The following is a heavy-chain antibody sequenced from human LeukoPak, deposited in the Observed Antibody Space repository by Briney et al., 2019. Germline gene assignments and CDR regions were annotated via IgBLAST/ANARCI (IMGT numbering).Heavy chain of an antibody. V-gene: IGHV4-38-2*02. CDR1: GYSISSGYY. CDR2: IYHSGST. J-gene: IGHJ3*02. Sequence: SETLSLTCTVSGYSISSGYYWGWIRQPPGKGLEWIGSIYHSGSTYYNPSLKSRVTISVDTSKNQFSLKLSSVTAADTAVYYRASPRVDYYDSSGYYGPSGFDIWGQGTMVTVSS. CDR3: ASPRVDYYDSSGYYGPSGFDI. D-gene: IGHD3-22*01.